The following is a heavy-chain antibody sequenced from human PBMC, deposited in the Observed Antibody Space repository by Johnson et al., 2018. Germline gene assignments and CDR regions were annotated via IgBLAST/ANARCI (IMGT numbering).Heavy chain of an antibody. J-gene: IGHJ6*03. CDR1: GFTFDDYA. CDR2: ISWKSVNR. V-gene: IGHV3-9*01. D-gene: IGHD6-19*01. Sequence: VQLVQSGGGVVQXGRSLRLSCAASGFTFDDYAMHWVRQAPGKGLEWVSGISWKSVNRGYADSVKGRLTISRDNAKNSLYLQMNSLRAEDTAVYYCARDRAVAGPYYYYYMDVWGKGTTVTVSS. CDR3: ARDRAVAGPYYYYYMDV.